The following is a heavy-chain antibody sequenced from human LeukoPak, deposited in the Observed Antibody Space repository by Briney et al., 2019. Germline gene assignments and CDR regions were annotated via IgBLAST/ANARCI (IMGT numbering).Heavy chain of an antibody. CDR3: ARDSHSVDTATPRGFDR. D-gene: IGHD2-15*01. Sequence: ASETLSLTCTVSGDSISSYFWSWIRQPPGKGLEWIGYFHDSGSANYNPSLKSRITMSVDTSKNQFSLKLRSVTAADTAVYYCARDSHSVDTATPRGFDRWGQGTRVTVSS. CDR1: GDSISSYF. J-gene: IGHJ5*02. V-gene: IGHV4-59*01. CDR2: FHDSGSA.